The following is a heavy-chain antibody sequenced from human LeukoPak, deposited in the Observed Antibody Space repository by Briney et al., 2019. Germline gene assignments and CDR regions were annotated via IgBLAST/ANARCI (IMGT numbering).Heavy chain of an antibody. CDR2: ISWNSGSI. CDR3: AKGGYCSSTSCYLDY. V-gene: IGHV3-9*03. D-gene: IGHD2-2*01. Sequence: GRSLRLSCAASGFTFDDYAMHWVRQAPGKGLEWVSGISWNSGSIGYADSVKGRFIISRDNAKNSLYLQMNSLRAEDMALYYCAKGGYCSSTSCYLDYWGQGTLVTVSS. J-gene: IGHJ4*02. CDR1: GFTFDDYA.